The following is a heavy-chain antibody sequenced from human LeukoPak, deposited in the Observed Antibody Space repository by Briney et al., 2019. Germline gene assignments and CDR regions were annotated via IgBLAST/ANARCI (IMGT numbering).Heavy chain of an antibody. CDR2: IYYSGST. D-gene: IGHD6-19*01. CDR3: ARLYISRWYPTLDY. V-gene: IGHV4-39*01. CDR1: GGSISSSSYY. J-gene: IGHJ4*02. Sequence: SETLSLTCTVSGGSISSSSYYWGWIRQPPGKGLEWIGSIYYSGSTYYNPSLKSRVTISVDTSKNQFSLKLSSVTAADTAVYYCARLYISRWYPTLDYWGQGTLVTVSS.